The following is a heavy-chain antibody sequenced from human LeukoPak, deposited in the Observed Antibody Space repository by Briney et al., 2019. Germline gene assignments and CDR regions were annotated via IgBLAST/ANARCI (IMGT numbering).Heavy chain of an antibody. Sequence: PSETLSLICTVSGGSISGYCWTWIRQPPGKGLEWIGHIYYSGSTNYTPSLESRVTMSVDTSKNQVSLRLTSGTAADTAVYYCARARFPGCAGSIYYNPSHYYLDVCGKRTTVTVSS. CDR1: GGSISGYC. D-gene: IGHD2-15*01. J-gene: IGHJ6*03. V-gene: IGHV4-59*01. CDR3: ARARFPGCAGSIYYNPSHYYLDV. CDR2: IYYSGST.